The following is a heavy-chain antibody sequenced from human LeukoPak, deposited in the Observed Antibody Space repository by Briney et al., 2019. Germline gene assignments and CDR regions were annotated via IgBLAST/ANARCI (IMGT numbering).Heavy chain of an antibody. D-gene: IGHD3-22*01. V-gene: IGHV1-18*01. J-gene: IGHJ3*02. Sequence: GASVKVSCKASGYNLISYGIIWVRQAPGQGLEWMGWISAYNVNTNYAQKLQGRVTMTTDTSTSTAYMELRSLRSDDTAVYYCARGTYYYDRTRAFDIWGQGTMVTVSS. CDR1: GYNLISYG. CDR2: ISAYNVNT. CDR3: ARGTYYYDRTRAFDI.